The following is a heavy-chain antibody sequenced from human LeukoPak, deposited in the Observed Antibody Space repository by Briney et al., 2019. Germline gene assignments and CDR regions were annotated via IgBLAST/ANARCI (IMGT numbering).Heavy chain of an antibody. Sequence: PSETLSVTCTVSNGSISIYYWSWVRQPAGKWLEWIGRISASGSTNYNPSLKSRVTMSVDTSKNQFSLKLSSVTAADTAVYYCAREITVTRPFDYWGQGTLVTVSS. CDR3: AREITVTRPFDY. CDR1: NGSISIYY. V-gene: IGHV4-4*07. D-gene: IGHD4-17*01. CDR2: ISASGST. J-gene: IGHJ4*02.